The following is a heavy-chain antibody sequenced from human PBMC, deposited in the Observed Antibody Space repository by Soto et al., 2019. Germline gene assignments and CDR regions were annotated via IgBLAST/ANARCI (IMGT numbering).Heavy chain of an antibody. CDR3: ILGKSYYWDY. J-gene: IGHJ4*02. V-gene: IGHV3-23*01. CDR1: GFTIRAYA. CDR2: ITGRGDNT. Sequence: DVQLLESGGDLVQPGGSLRLSCEVSGFTIRAYAMSWARRAPGKGLEWVEAITGRGDNTHYEESVKGRFTISRDDSKNTLHLQMNTLRVDDTAIYYCILGKSYYWDYWGQGIQVTVSS.